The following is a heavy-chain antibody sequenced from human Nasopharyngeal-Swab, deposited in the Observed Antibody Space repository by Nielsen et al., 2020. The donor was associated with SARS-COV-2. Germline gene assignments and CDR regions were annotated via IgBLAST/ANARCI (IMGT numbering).Heavy chain of an antibody. CDR1: GGSISSGGYY. CDR2: IYYSGST. D-gene: IGHD5-24*01. V-gene: IGHV4-61*08. J-gene: IGHJ6*03. CDR3: ARDKGGMATLDYYYYYYMDV. Sequence: SETLSLTCTVSGGSISSGGYYWSWIWQPPGKGLEWIGYIYYSGSTNYNPSLKSRVTISVDTSKNQFSLKLSSVTAADTAVYYCARDKGGMATLDYYYYYYMDVWGKGTTVTVSS.